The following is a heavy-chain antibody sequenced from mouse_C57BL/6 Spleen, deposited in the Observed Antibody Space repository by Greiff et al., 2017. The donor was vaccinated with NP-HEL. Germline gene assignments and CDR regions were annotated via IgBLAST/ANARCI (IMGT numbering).Heavy chain of an antibody. CDR1: GYTFTSYD. Sequence: QVQLQQSGPELVKPGASVKLSCKASGYTFTSYDIHWVKQRPGQGLEWIGCIYPRDGSTKYNQKFKDTATLTVDTSSSTAYMELHSLTSEDAAVYFCARCDYEAMDYWGKGTSVTVSS. V-gene: IGHV1-85*01. CDR3: ARCDYEAMDY. J-gene: IGHJ4*01. CDR2: IYPRDGST.